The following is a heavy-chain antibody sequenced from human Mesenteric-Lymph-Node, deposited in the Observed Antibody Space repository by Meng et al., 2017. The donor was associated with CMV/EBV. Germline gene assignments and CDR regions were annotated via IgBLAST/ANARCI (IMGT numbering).Heavy chain of an antibody. CDR1: GGSFSGYH. D-gene: IGHD2/OR15-2a*01. CDR2: ISQSGTT. V-gene: IGHV4-34*01. J-gene: IGHJ4*02. CDR3: ARGNSMFD. Sequence: GSLRLSCAVYGGSFSGYHWTWIRQPPGKGLEWVGEISQSGTTDYNPSLKTRVTISIDMSKNQFSLGLTSVTAADTATYYCARGNSMFDWGQGTPVTVSS.